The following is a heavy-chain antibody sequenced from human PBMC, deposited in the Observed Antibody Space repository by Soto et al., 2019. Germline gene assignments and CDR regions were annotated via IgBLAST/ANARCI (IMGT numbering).Heavy chain of an antibody. Sequence: LRLSCAASGFTFSSYGMHWVGQAPGNGLGWGAVISYDGSNKYYSDSVKGRFTITRDNSKNTLYLKMNSLRAEDTAVYYCAKARGCYWAYYYGMDVWGQGSTVTVSS. J-gene: IGHJ6*02. CDR2: ISYDGSNK. CDR3: AKARGCYWAYYYGMDV. V-gene: IGHV3-30*18. D-gene: IGHD1-26*01. CDR1: GFTFSSYG.